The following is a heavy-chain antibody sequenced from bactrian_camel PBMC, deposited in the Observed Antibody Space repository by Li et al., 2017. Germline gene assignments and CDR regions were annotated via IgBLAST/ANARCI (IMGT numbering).Heavy chain of an antibody. J-gene: IGHJ4*01. CDR2: IYSGGSNT. V-gene: IGHV3-2*01. D-gene: IGHD5*01. CDR1: GLTFSTYD. Sequence: VQLVESGGGLVQAGESLRLSCTVSGLTFSTYDMSWVRQAPGKGLEWVSGIYSGGSNTYYADSVKGRLTISRDVAKNTLYLQMNSLKSEDTAVYYCAAADQPAAGSCYGFEYNYWGQGTQVTVS. CDR3: AAADQPAAGSCYGFEYNY.